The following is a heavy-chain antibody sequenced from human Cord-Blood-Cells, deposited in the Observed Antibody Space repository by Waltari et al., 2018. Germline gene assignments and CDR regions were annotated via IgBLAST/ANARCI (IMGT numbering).Heavy chain of an antibody. Sequence: QVQLQQWGAGLLKPSETLSLTCAVYGGSFSGYYWSWIRQPPGKGLEWIGEINHSGSTYYNPSLKSRVTISVDTSKNQFSLKLSSVTAADTAVYYCARGHRQLVRYFDLWGRGTLVTVSS. J-gene: IGHJ2*01. V-gene: IGHV4-34*01. D-gene: IGHD6-6*01. CDR3: ARGHRQLVRYFDL. CDR1: GGSFSGYY. CDR2: INHSGST.